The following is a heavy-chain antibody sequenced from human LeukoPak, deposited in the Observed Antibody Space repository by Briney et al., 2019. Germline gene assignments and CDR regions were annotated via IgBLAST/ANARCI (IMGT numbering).Heavy chain of an antibody. J-gene: IGHJ4*02. CDR2: ISGSGGST. CDR3: AKEEAGRSGWYDIDYVDY. V-gene: IGHV3-23*01. Sequence: GGSLRLSCAATGFTFSSYAMSWVRQAPGKGLEWVSAISGSGGSTYYADSVKGRFTISRDNSKNTLYLQMNSLRAEDTAVYYCAKEEAGRSGWYDIDYVDYWGQGTLVTVSS. CDR1: GFTFSSYA. D-gene: IGHD6-19*01.